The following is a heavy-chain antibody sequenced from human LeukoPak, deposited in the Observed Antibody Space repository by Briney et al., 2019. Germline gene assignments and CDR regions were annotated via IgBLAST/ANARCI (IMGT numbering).Heavy chain of an antibody. CDR3: ARSGGLVGGFDY. CDR2: ISAYNGNT. V-gene: IGHV1-18*01. CDR1: GDTFTIYG. D-gene: IGHD3-16*01. Sequence: EASVKVSCKASGDTFTIYGISWVRQAPGQGLEWMGWISAYNGNTNSAQKLQGRVTMTTDTATSTAYMQLRSLRSDDTAVYYCARSGGLVGGFDYWGQGTLVTVSS. J-gene: IGHJ4*02.